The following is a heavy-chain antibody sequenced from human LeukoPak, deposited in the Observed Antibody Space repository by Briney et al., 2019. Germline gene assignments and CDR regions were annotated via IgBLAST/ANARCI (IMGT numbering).Heavy chain of an antibody. J-gene: IGHJ4*02. Sequence: GGSQRLSCAASGFTFRSYEMNWVRQAPGKGLEWVSYISSSGNTMYYGDSVKGRFTISRDNAKNSLYLQMNSLRAEDTAVYFCARESTASRPHAFDYWGQGTLVTVSS. D-gene: IGHD6-13*01. CDR1: GFTFRSYE. CDR2: ISSSGNTM. CDR3: ARESTASRPHAFDY. V-gene: IGHV3-48*03.